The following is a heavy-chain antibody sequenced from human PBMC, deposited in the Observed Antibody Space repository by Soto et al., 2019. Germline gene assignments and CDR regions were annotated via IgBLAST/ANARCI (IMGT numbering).Heavy chain of an antibody. CDR3: ARGAGRSNSSSWYEIRYFDL. V-gene: IGHV4-30-4*01. CDR2: IYYSGST. Sequence: QVQLQESGPGLVKPSQTLSLTCTVSGGSISSGDYYWSWIRQPPGKGLEWIGYIYYSGSTYYNPSLKSRVTISVDTSKNQFSLKLSSVTAADTAVYYCARGAGRSNSSSWYEIRYFDLWGRGTLVTVSS. D-gene: IGHD6-13*01. CDR1: GGSISSGDYY. J-gene: IGHJ2*01.